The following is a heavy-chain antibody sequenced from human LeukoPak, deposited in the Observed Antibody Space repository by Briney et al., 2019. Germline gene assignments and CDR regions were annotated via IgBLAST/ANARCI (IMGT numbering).Heavy chain of an antibody. CDR2: ISSSSSYI. Sequence: GGSLRLSSAASGFTFSSYSMNWVRQAPGKGLEWVSSISSSSSYIYYADSVKGRFTISRDNAKNSLYLQMNSLRAEDTAVYYCARGIVVVPAADAFDYWGQGTLVTVSS. CDR1: GFTFSSYS. J-gene: IGHJ4*02. D-gene: IGHD2-2*01. V-gene: IGHV3-21*01. CDR3: ARGIVVVPAADAFDY.